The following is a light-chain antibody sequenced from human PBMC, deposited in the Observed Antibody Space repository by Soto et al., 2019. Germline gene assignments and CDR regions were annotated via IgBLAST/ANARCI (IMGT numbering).Light chain of an antibody. V-gene: IGKV1-5*01. J-gene: IGKJ2*01. CDR2: DAS. CDR1: QIIGSS. Sequence: DIQMTQSPSTLSASVGDRVTITCRASQIIGSSLAWYQQKPGKPPKLLIYDASTLRSGVPSRFSGSESGTEFTLTISSLQPDDSATYYCQHYYSYPYTFGQGTKLEIK. CDR3: QHYYSYPYT.